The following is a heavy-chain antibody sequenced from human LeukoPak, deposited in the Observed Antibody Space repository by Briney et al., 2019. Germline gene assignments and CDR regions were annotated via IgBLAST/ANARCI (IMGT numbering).Heavy chain of an antibody. CDR1: GGSISSSSYY. CDR2: IYYSGST. CDR3: ARGSSNRSSQIKNRGLVTAIIHY. J-gene: IGHJ4*02. D-gene: IGHD2-21*02. Sequence: PSETLSLTCTVSGGSISSSSYYWGWIRQPPGKGLEWIGSIYYSGSTYYNPSLKSRVTISVDTSKNQFSLKLSSVTAADTAVYYCARGSSNRSSQIKNRGLVTAIIHYWGQGTLVTVSS. V-gene: IGHV4-39*07.